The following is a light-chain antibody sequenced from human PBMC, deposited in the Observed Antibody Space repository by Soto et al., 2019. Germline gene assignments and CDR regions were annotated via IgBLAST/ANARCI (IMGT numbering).Light chain of an antibody. V-gene: IGLV4-69*01. CDR1: SGHSSYA. Sequence: QLVLTQSPSASASLGASLKLTCTLSSGHSSYAIAWHQQQPEKGPRYLMKVNSDGSHSKGDEIPDRFSGSSSGAERYLTISSLQSEDEADYYCQTWGTGIQVFGGGTKVTVL. CDR3: QTWGTGIQV. J-gene: IGLJ2*01. CDR2: VNSDGSH.